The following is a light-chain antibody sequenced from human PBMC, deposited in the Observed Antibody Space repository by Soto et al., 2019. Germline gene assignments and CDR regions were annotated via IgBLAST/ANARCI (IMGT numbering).Light chain of an antibody. Sequence: EIVMTQSPATLSVSPGERATLSCGASQSVTSNLAWYRQKPGQAPRLLIYGASTRATDIPARFSGSGSGTEFTLTISNLQSEDFAVYYCQQYKNWPLTFGGGTKVEFK. V-gene: IGKV3-15*01. CDR2: GAS. CDR1: QSVTSN. J-gene: IGKJ4*01. CDR3: QQYKNWPLT.